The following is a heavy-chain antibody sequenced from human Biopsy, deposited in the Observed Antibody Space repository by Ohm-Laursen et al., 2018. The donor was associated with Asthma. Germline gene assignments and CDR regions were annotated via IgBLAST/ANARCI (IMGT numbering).Heavy chain of an antibody. J-gene: IGHJ5*02. CDR3: ARGQKSAGDRWFDP. V-gene: IGHV1-2*06. CDR1: GYTFIGCH. Sequence: ASVKVSCKASGYTFIGCHIHWMRQAPGQGLGWMGRINPNSGGTNYAQKFQGRVTMTRDTSIGTAYMEVSRLRSDDTAVYYCARGQKSAGDRWFDPWGQGTLVTVSS. D-gene: IGHD6-13*01. CDR2: INPNSGGT.